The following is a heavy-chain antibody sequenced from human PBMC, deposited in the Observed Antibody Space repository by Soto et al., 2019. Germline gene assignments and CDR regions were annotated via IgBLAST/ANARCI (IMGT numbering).Heavy chain of an antibody. J-gene: IGHJ4*02. V-gene: IGHV1-69*01. CDR2: SIPIFGTA. Sequence: QVQLVQSGTEVKKPGSSVRVSCKASGGTSDRLAFSWVRQAPGQGLEWMGGSIPIFGTANYAPRFQGRATITADESTSTGYMELSGLRSDDTATYYCATGRGSGGFDSWGQGTQVLVSS. D-gene: IGHD3-16*01. CDR3: ATGRGSGGFDS. CDR1: GGTSDRLA.